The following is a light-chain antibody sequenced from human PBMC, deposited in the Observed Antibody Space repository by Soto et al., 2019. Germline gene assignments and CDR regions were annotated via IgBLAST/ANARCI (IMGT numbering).Light chain of an antibody. Sequence: EILMTQSPATLSVSPGERATLSCRASPTVTCALAWYQQKPGQAPRLLIYGASTRATGIPDRFSGSGSGTEFTLTISSLQSEDFAVYYCQQYNDWPPYTFGQGTNVEIK. CDR1: PTVTCA. J-gene: IGKJ2*01. CDR3: QQYNDWPPYT. CDR2: GAS. V-gene: IGKV3-15*01.